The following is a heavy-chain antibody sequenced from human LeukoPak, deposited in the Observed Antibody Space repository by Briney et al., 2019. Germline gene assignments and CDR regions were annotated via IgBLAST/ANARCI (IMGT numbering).Heavy chain of an antibody. CDR3: ARALEQYYDFWSGYHYGMDV. CDR2: ISSSGSTI. D-gene: IGHD3-3*01. Sequence: GGSLRLSCAASGFTFSDYYMSWIRQAPGKGLEWVSYISSSGSTIYYADSVKGRFTISRDNAKNSLYLQMNSLRAEDTAVYYCARALEQYYDFWSGYHYGMDVWGQGTTVTVSS. J-gene: IGHJ6*02. CDR1: GFTFSDYY. V-gene: IGHV3-11*01.